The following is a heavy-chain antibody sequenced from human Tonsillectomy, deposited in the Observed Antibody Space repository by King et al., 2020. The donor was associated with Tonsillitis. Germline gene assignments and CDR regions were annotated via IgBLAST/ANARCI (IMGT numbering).Heavy chain of an antibody. CDR3: ARDKFESWYPLFDY. CDR2: ISSSSTI. CDR1: GFTFSSYS. Sequence: VQLVEPGGGLVQPGGSLRLSCAASGFTFSSYSMNWVRQAPGKGLEWVSYISSSSTIYYADSVKGRFTISRDNAKNSLYLQMNSLRDEDTAVYYCARDKFESWYPLFDYWGQGTLVTVSS. V-gene: IGHV3-48*02. D-gene: IGHD6-13*01. J-gene: IGHJ4*02.